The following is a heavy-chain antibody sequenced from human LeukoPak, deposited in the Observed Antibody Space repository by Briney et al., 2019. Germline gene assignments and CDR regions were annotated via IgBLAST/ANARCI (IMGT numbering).Heavy chain of an antibody. CDR2: INPNSGGT. CDR3: ARDHDSWSGLYAFDI. Sequence: ASVKVSCKASGYTFTGYYMHWVRQAPGQGLEWMGWINPNSGGTNSARKFQGRVTMTRDTSITTAYMELSSLRSDDTAVYYCARDHDSWSGLYAFDIWGQGTVVSVSA. J-gene: IGHJ3*02. V-gene: IGHV1-2*02. D-gene: IGHD3-3*01. CDR1: GYTFTGYY.